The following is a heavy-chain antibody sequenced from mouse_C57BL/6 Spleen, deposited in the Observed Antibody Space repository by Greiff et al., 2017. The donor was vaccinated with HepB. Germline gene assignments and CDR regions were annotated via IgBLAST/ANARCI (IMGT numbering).Heavy chain of an antibody. Sequence: QVQLKESGAELARPGASVKLSCKASGYTFTSYGISWVKQRTGQGLEWIGEIYPRSGNTYYYEKFKGKATLTADKSSSTAYMELRSLTSEDSAVYFCARKGGYDYETYWGQGTLVTVSA. CDR1: GYTFTSYG. J-gene: IGHJ3*01. CDR2: IYPRSGNT. CDR3: ARKGGYDYETY. V-gene: IGHV1-81*01. D-gene: IGHD2-4*01.